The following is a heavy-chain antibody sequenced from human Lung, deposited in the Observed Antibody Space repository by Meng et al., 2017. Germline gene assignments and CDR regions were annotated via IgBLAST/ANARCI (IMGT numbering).Heavy chain of an antibody. V-gene: IGHV4-4*02. D-gene: IGHD4-17*01. CDR2: ISHSGNT. CDR1: GGSISSGNL. J-gene: IGHJ4*02. CDR3: ARNGAYCLHS. Sequence: VQLGESGRRLVNRSESVSLTCVVSGGSISSGNLWSGVRQPPGKGLVWIGEISHSGNTNYSPSFRGRVTMSVGRSRDQFSLELNSVTAADTAVYFCARNGAYCLHSWGQGTLVTVSS.